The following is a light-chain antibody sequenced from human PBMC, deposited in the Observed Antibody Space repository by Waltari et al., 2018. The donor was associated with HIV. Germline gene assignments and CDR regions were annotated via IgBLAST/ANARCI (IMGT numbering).Light chain of an antibody. CDR3: QQYINWPPWS. J-gene: IGKJ1*01. V-gene: IGKV3-15*01. Sequence: EIVTTQSPATLSVSPGDRVTLPCRASQSVGSNLAWYQQKPGRAPSLLVYSASTRATGIPARFSGSGSGTEFTLTISSLQSEDFAVYYCQQYINWPPWSFGQGTKVEIK. CDR2: SAS. CDR1: QSVGSN.